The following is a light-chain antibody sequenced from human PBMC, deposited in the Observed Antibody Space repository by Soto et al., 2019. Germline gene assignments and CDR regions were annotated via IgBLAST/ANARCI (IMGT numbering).Light chain of an antibody. CDR1: QSVSSN. Sequence: EKVMTQASATLSVSPGERATLSRRASQSVSSNLAWYQQKPGQAPRLLIYGASNRATGIPDRFSGSGSGTDFTLTISRLEPEDFAVYYCQQRTNWPLTFGQGTRLEI. J-gene: IGKJ5*01. V-gene: IGKV3D-15*01. CDR2: GAS. CDR3: QQRTNWPLT.